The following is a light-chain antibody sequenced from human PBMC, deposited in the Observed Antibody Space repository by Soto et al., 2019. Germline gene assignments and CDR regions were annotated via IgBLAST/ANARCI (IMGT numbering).Light chain of an antibody. CDR2: GNS. Sequence: QSVLTQPPSVCGAPGQRVTISCTGSSSNIGAGYDVLWYQQLPGTAPKLLIYGNSNRPSGVPDRFSGSKSGTSASLAITGLQAEDEADYYCQSYDSSLSGSYVFGPGTKLTVL. J-gene: IGLJ1*01. V-gene: IGLV1-40*01. CDR3: QSYDSSLSGSYV. CDR1: SSNIGAGYD.